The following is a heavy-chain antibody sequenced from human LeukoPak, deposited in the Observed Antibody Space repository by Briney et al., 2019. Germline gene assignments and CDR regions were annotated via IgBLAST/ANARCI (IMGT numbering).Heavy chain of an antibody. Sequence: GGSLRLSCAASGFTFSSYGMHWVRQAPGKGLEWVAVIWYDGSNKYYADSVKGRFTISRDNSKNTLYLQMNSLRAEDTAVYYCARDSRWATDYYYYYYGMDVWGQGTTVTVSS. J-gene: IGHJ6*02. V-gene: IGHV3-33*01. CDR1: GFTFSSYG. D-gene: IGHD5-12*01. CDR2: IWYDGSNK. CDR3: ARDSRWATDYYYYYYGMDV.